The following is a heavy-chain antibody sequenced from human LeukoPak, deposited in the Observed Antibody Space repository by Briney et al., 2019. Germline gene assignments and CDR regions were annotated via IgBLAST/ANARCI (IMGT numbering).Heavy chain of an antibody. D-gene: IGHD6-19*01. V-gene: IGHV1-18*01. CDR2: ISAYNGNT. Sequence: GASVKVSCKASGYTFTSYGISWVRQAPGQGLEWMGWISAYNGNTNYAQKLQGRVTMTTDTSTSTAYMELRSLRSDDTAVYYCAREKGSLYYYYGMDVWGQGTTVTVSS. CDR1: GYTFTSYG. J-gene: IGHJ6*02. CDR3: AREKGSLYYYYGMDV.